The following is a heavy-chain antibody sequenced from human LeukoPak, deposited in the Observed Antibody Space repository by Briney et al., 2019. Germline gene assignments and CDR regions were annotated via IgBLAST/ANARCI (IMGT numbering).Heavy chain of an antibody. CDR1: GFTFTDYT. Sequence: MTGGSLRLSCAASGFTFTDYTINWVRQAPGKGLVLVSSISTSSNIYYPASVQGRFTLSRDNAKNSVYLQTNSLRAEDTAVYYCARDRSYVGFDYWGQGTLVTVSS. CDR3: ARDRSYVGFDY. CDR2: ISTSSNI. D-gene: IGHD4-23*01. J-gene: IGHJ4*02. V-gene: IGHV3-69-1*01.